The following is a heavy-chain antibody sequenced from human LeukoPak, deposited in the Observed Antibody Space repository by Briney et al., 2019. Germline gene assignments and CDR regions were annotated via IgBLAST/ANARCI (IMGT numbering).Heavy chain of an antibody. V-gene: IGHV4-59*01. Sequence: SETLSLTCTVSGGSISSYYWSWIRQPPGKGLEWIGYIYYSGSTNYNPSLKSRVTISVDTSKNQFSLKLSSVTAADTAVYYCARWLPAASFDPWGQGTLVTVSS. CDR1: GGSISSYY. CDR3: ARWLPAASFDP. J-gene: IGHJ5*02. D-gene: IGHD2-2*01. CDR2: IYYSGST.